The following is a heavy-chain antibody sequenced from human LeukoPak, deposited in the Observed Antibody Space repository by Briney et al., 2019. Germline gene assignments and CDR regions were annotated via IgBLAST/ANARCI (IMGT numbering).Heavy chain of an antibody. J-gene: IGHJ4*02. CDR2: IWYDGSNK. V-gene: IGHV3-33*01. D-gene: IGHD2-21*01. CDR3: ATEKGDSPDY. CDR1: GYTFTGYY. Sequence: SCKASGYTFTGYYMHWVRQAPGKGLEWVAVIWYDGSNKYYADSVEGRFTISRDNSKNTLYLQMNSLRAEDTAVYYCATEKGDSPDYWGQGTLVTVSS.